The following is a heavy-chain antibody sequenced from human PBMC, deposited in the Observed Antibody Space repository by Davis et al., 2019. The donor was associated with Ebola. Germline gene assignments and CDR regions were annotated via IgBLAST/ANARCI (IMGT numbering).Heavy chain of an antibody. V-gene: IGHV1-3*01. D-gene: IGHD1/OR15-1a*01. CDR2: INACNGNT. CDR3: ARDGRYNWNKGWFDP. J-gene: IGHJ5*02. CDR1: GYTFTSYA. Sequence: ASVKVSCKASGYTFTSYAMHWVRQAPGQRLEWMGWINACNGNTKYSQKFQGRVTITRHTSASTAYMELSSLRSEDTAVYYCARDGRYNWNKGWFDPWGQGTLVTVSS.